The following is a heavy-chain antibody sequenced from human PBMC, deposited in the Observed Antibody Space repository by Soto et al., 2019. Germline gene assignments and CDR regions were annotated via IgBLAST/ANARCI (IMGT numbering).Heavy chain of an antibody. V-gene: IGHV4-39*01. CDR3: ATSNWVDP. CDR1: GGSISTSGYF. Sequence: QLQLQESGPGLVKPSETLSLTCTVSGGSISTSGYFWGWIRQPPGKGLEWIGTIYYSGSTYYNPSLKSRVTISVDTSKNQFSLKLSSVTAAATAVYYCATSNWVDPWGQGTLVTVSS. J-gene: IGHJ5*02. CDR2: IYYSGST. D-gene: IGHD4-4*01.